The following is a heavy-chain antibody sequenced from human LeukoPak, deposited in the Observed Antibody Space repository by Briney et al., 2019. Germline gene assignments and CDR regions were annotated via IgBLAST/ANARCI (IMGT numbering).Heavy chain of an antibody. J-gene: IGHJ5*02. V-gene: IGHV3-21*01. Sequence: GGSLRLSCAASGFTFSSYDMHWVRQTTGKGLEWVSSISSSSSYIYYADSVKGRFTISRDNAKNSLYLQMNSLRAEDTAVYYCARDPGYCSGGSCYRGRFDPWGQGTLVTVSS. D-gene: IGHD2-15*01. CDR3: ARDPGYCSGGSCYRGRFDP. CDR1: GFTFSSYD. CDR2: ISSSSSYI.